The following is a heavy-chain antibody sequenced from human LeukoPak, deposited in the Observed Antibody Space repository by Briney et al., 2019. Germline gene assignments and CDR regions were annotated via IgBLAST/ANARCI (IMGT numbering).Heavy chain of an antibody. V-gene: IGHV3-21*01. CDR2: ISSSSSYI. Sequence: GGSLRLSCAASGFTFSSYRMNWVRQAPGKGLEWVSSISSSSSYIYYADSVKGRFTISRDNAKNSLSLRMNSLSAEDTAVYYCATGYSSGWYFYFQHWGQGSLVSVSS. D-gene: IGHD6-19*01. CDR3: ATGYSSGWYFYFQH. J-gene: IGHJ1*01. CDR1: GFTFSSYR.